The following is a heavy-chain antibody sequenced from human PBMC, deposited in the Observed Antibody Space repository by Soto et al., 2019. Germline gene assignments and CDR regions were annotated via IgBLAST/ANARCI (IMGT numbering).Heavy chain of an antibody. Sequence: LSLTCTVSGGSISSGDYYWSWIRQPPGKGLEWIGYIYYSGSTYYNPSLKSRVTISVDTSKNQFSLKLSSVTAADTAVYYCARVPAAKEGNWFDPWGQGTLVTVSS. CDR1: GGSISSGDYY. CDR3: ARVPAAKEGNWFDP. D-gene: IGHD2-2*01. CDR2: IYYSGST. J-gene: IGHJ5*02. V-gene: IGHV4-30-4*01.